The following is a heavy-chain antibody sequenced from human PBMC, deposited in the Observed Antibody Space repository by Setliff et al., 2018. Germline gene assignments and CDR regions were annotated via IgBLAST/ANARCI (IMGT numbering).Heavy chain of an antibody. CDR2: INTNTGNP. D-gene: IGHD3-10*01. J-gene: IGHJ6*03. V-gene: IGHV7-4-1*02. Sequence: ASVKVSCKASGGTFSSYGISWVRQAPGQGLEWMGWINTNTGNPSYAQGFTGRFVFSLDTSVSTAYLQISSVKAEDTAIYYCARATRFGTIKYRGDYYMDVWGKGTTVTVSS. CDR3: ARATRFGTIKYRGDYYMDV. CDR1: GGTFSSYG.